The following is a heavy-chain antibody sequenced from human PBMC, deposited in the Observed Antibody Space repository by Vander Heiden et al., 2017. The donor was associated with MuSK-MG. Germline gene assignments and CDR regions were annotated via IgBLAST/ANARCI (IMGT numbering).Heavy chain of an antibody. CDR3: ARDSYYSGYDEGSYFDY. Sequence: QVQLVESGGGVVQPGRSLRLPCAASGLPFSSYGMHWVRQAPGKGLEWVAVIWYDGSNKYYADSVKGRFTISRDNSKNTLYLQMNSLRAEDTAVYYCARDSYYSGYDEGSYFDYWGQGTLVTVSS. D-gene: IGHD5-12*01. CDR1: GLPFSSYG. CDR2: IWYDGSNK. J-gene: IGHJ4*02. V-gene: IGHV3-33*01.